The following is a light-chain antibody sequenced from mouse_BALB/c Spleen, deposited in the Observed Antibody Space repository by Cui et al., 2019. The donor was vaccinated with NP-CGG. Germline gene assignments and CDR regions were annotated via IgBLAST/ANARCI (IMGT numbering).Light chain of an antibody. CDR3: ALWYSNHWV. CDR2: GTN. CDR1: TGAVTTSNY. V-gene: IGLV1*01. Sequence: QAVVTQESARTTSPGETVTLTCRSSTGAVTTSNYVNWVQKKPDHLFTGLIGGTNNRAPGVPARFSGSLIGDKAALTITGAQTEDEAIYFCALWYSNHWVFGGGTKLTVL. J-gene: IGLJ1*01.